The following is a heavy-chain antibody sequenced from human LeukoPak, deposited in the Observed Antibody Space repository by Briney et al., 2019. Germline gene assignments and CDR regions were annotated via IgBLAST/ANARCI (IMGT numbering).Heavy chain of an antibody. V-gene: IGHV3-48*02. CDR1: GFTFNSYA. CDR2: ITASGTAM. Sequence: GRSLRLSCAASGFTFNSYALHWVRQAPGKGLEWVSHITASGTAMFYADSVKGRFTISRDNAKNSLYLQMNSLRDEDTAVYYCASSGSYRVDYWGQGTLVTVSS. CDR3: ASSGSYRVDY. D-gene: IGHD1-26*01. J-gene: IGHJ4*02.